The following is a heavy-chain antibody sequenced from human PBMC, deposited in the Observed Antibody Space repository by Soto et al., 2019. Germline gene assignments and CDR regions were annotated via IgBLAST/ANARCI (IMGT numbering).Heavy chain of an antibody. CDR2: IYSGGST. D-gene: IGHD3-9*01. Sequence: EVQLVDSGGGLVQPGGSLRLYCAASGFTVSSNYMSWVRQAPGNGLEWVSVIYSGGSTYYADSVKGRFTISRHKSKNTLYLQMNRPSAEDTAVYYCAIVAYYDILTGYYKGAFDIWGPGTMVTVYS. CDR1: GFTVSSNY. V-gene: IGHV3-53*04. J-gene: IGHJ3*02. CDR3: AIVAYYDILTGYYKGAFDI.